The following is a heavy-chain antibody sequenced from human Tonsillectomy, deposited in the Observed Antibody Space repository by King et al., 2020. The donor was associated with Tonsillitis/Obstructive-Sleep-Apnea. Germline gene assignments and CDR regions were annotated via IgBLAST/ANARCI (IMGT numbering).Heavy chain of an antibody. J-gene: IGHJ4*02. Sequence: VQLVESGGGLVQPGGSLRLSCAASGFTFSTYWMSWVRQAPGKGLEGVANIKQDGSERYYVDSVKGRFTISRDNTKNSVFLQMNSLRAEDTAVYYCARDEYYGSGSPFTDYWGQGTLVTVSS. CDR2: IKQDGSER. CDR3: ARDEYYGSGSPFTDY. V-gene: IGHV3-7*03. D-gene: IGHD3-10*01. CDR1: GFTFSTYW.